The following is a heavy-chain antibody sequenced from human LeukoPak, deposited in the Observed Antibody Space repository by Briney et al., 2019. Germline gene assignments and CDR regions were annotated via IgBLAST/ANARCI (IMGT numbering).Heavy chain of an antibody. D-gene: IGHD6-13*01. CDR2: IWYDGSNK. CDR3: ARPIAAAGISLPFDY. J-gene: IGHJ4*02. Sequence: GGSLRLSCAASGFTFSSYGMHWVRQAPGEGLEWVAVIWYDGSNKYYADSVKGRFTISRDNSKNTLYLQMNSLRAEDTAVYYCARPIAAAGISLPFDYWGQGTLVTVSS. V-gene: IGHV3-33*01. CDR1: GFTFSSYG.